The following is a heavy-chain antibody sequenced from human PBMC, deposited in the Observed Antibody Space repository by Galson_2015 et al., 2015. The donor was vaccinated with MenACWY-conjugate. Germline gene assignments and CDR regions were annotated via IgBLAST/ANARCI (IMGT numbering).Heavy chain of an antibody. Sequence: EPLSLTCSVSGGSLTAYYWAWIRQPPGKGLEWIGAIYDSGSTYYNPSLKSRVTISVDTSRNQFSLKLSSVTAADTAVYYCARQGPSGRAFDIWGQGTMVTVSS. CDR2: IYDSGST. CDR3: ARQGPSGRAFDI. CDR1: GGSLTAYY. J-gene: IGHJ3*02. V-gene: IGHV4-59*04. D-gene: IGHD3-10*01.